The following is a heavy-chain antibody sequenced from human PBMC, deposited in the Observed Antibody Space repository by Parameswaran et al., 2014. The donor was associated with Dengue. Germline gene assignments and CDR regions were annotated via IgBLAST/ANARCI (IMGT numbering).Heavy chain of an antibody. V-gene: IGHV4-34*01. D-gene: IGHD3-16*02. J-gene: IGHJ5*02. CDR3: ARGLSDYVWGSYRYRLSFDP. CDR2: INHSGST. Sequence: PGKGLEWIGEINHSGSTNYNPSLKSRVTISVDTSKNQFSLKLSSVTAADTAVYYCARGLSDYVWGSYRYRLSFDPWGQGTLVRLL.